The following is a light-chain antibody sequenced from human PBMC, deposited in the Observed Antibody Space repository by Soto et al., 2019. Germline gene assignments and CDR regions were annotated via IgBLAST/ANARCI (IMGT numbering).Light chain of an antibody. V-gene: IGKV2D-29*01. Sequence: DIVMTQTPLSLSVTPGQPASISCKSTQSLLHSDGKTYFYWYLQKPGRPPQILIYEVSNRFPGVPDRFSGGGSGTDFTLRISRVEAEDVGTYYCMQSVQAPLTFGGGTKVEIK. CDR3: MQSVQAPLT. CDR2: EVS. J-gene: IGKJ4*01. CDR1: QSLLHSDGKTY.